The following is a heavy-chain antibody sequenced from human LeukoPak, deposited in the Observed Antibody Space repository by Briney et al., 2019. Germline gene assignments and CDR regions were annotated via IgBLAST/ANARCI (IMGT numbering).Heavy chain of an antibody. CDR3: ARAIGAGYNYYYYGMDV. CDR1: GGSIGSYY. D-gene: IGHD5-12*01. V-gene: IGHV4-59*01. CDR2: IYYSGST. Sequence: SETLSLTCTVSGGSIGSYYWSWIRQPPGKGLEWIGYIYYSGSTNYNPSLKSRVTISVDTSKNQFSLKLSSVTAADTAVYYCARAIGAGYNYYYYGMDVWGQGTTVTVSS. J-gene: IGHJ6*02.